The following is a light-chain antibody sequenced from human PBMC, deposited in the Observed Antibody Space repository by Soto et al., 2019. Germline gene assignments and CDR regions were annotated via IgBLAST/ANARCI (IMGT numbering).Light chain of an antibody. Sequence: EIVLTQSPGTLSLSPGERATVSCRASQSVSSSYLTWYQQKPGQAPRLLIYGAASRATGIPDRFSGSGSGTDFTLTISRLVPEDFAVYYCHEYSNSPRTFGQGTKVEIK. V-gene: IGKV3-20*01. CDR1: QSVSSSY. J-gene: IGKJ1*01. CDR2: GAA. CDR3: HEYSNSPRT.